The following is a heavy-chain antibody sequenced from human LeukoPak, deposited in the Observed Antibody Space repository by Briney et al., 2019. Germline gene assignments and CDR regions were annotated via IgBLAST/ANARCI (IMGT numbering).Heavy chain of an antibody. D-gene: IGHD6-19*01. CDR2: ISSSGVST. CDR3: AKRGSAWYSDY. J-gene: IGHJ4*02. Sequence: GGSLRLSCAASGFTFNNYAVNWVRQAPGKGLEWVSGISSSGVSTYYADSVKGRFTISRDNSKNMLYLQMNSLRAEDTAVYYCAKRGSAWYSDYWGQGTLVTVSS. CDR1: GFTFNNYA. V-gene: IGHV3-23*01.